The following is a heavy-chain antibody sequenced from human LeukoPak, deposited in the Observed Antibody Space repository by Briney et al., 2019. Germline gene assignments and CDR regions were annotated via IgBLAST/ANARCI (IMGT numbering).Heavy chain of an antibody. CDR2: INYSGET. Sequence: SETLFLTCTVSGGSISSNNYYWGWIRQPPGKGLEWIGSINYSGETYYNPSLKSRITISVDTSKSQFSLTLSSVTAADTAVYYCARFLVGCSSTSCYTVYYYYYMDVWGKGTTVTVSS. V-gene: IGHV4-39*07. J-gene: IGHJ6*03. CDR1: GGSISSNNYY. D-gene: IGHD2-2*02. CDR3: ARFLVGCSSTSCYTVYYYYYMDV.